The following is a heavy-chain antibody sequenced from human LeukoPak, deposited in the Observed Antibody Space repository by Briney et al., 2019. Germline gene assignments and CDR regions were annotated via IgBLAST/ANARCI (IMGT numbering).Heavy chain of an antibody. V-gene: IGHV3-11*01. CDR3: ARMPRFGELSYFDY. D-gene: IGHD3-10*01. CDR2: ISSSGNTI. J-gene: IGHJ4*02. Sequence: GGSLRLSCAASGFIFSDYYVSWIRQAPGKGLEWVSYISSSGNTIYYADSVKGRFTISRDNAKNSLFLQMNGLRAEDTAVYYCARMPRFGELSYFDYWGQGTLVPVSS. CDR1: GFIFSDYY.